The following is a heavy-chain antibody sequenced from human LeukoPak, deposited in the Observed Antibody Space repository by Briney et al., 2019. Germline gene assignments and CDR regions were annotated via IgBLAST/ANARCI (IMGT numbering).Heavy chain of an antibody. Sequence: ASVKVSCKASGYTFTSYGITWVRQAPGQGLEWMGWISAYNGNTNYAQKLQGRVTMTTDTFTSTAYMELRSLRSDDTAVYYCAQTVAGHSPHFDYWGQGTLVTVSS. D-gene: IGHD6-19*01. J-gene: IGHJ4*02. V-gene: IGHV1-18*01. CDR2: ISAYNGNT. CDR3: AQTVAGHSPHFDY. CDR1: GYTFTSYG.